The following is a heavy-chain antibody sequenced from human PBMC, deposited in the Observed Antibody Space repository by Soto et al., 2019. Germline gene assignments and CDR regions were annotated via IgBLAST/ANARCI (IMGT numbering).Heavy chain of an antibody. CDR2: ISGSSKYT. J-gene: IGHJ4*02. V-gene: IGHV3-11*05. Sequence: QVQLVESGGGLVKPGGSLRLSCAASGFTFSDYYMSWIRQAPGKGLEWVSYISGSSKYTNYADSVKGRFTISRDNAKNSLYLQMNSLRAEDTAVYYCARDATGSYSYFDYWGQGTLVTVSS. CDR1: GFTFSDYY. CDR3: ARDATGSYSYFDY. D-gene: IGHD1-26*01.